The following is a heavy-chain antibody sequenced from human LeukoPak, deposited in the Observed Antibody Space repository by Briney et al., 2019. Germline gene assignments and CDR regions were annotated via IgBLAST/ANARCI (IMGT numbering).Heavy chain of an antibody. CDR2: IGRTGDI. V-gene: IGHV3-23*01. CDR3: AKYQLLNNNYWRDAFDF. D-gene: IGHD1-1*01. J-gene: IGHJ3*01. CDR1: GFTFSNYA. Sequence: GGSLRLSCAASGFTFSNYAMTWVRQAPGKGLEWVSVIGRTGDIFYADSVKGRFTISRDNSKNTLYLQMNSLRAEDTAVYYCAKYQLLNNNYWRDAFDFWGQGTMVAVSS.